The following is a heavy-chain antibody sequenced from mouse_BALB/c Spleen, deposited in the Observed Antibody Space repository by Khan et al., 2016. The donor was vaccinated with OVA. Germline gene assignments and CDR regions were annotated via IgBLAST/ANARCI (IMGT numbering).Heavy chain of an antibody. CDR3: ARVYGGDFDY. V-gene: IGHV3-2*02. CDR1: GYSITSDYA. Sequence: EVQLQESGPGLVKPSQSLSLICTVTGYSITSDYAWNWIRQFPGNKLEWMGFISYSGNTNYSPSLKSRISITRDTSKNQFFLHLNSVTTEDTATYYCARVYGGDFDYWGQGTTLTVSS. CDR2: ISYSGNT. D-gene: IGHD1-1*01. J-gene: IGHJ2*01.